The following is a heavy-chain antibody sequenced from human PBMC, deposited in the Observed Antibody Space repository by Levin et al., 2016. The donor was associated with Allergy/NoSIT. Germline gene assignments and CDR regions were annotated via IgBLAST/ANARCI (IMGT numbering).Heavy chain of an antibody. CDR3: AKEVGVGYYYYYYGMDV. Sequence: VRQMPGKGLEWVAVISYDGSNKYYADSVKGRFTISRDNFKNTLYLQMNSLRAEDTAVYYCAKEVGVGYYYYYYGMDVWGQGTTVTVSS. J-gene: IGHJ6*02. D-gene: IGHD3-16*01. V-gene: IGHV3-30*18. CDR2: ISYDGSNK.